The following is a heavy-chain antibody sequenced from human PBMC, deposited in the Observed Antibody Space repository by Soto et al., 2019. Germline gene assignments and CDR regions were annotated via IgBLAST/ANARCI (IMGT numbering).Heavy chain of an antibody. CDR2: INHSGST. CDR1: GGPFSGYY. J-gene: IGHJ4*02. V-gene: IGHV4-34*01. CDR3: ARGQWEGSYSN. D-gene: IGHD1-26*01. Sequence: QVQLQQWGAGLLKPSETLSLTCAVYGGPFSGYYWSWIRQPPGKGLEWIGEINHSGSTNYNPSLKSRVTISVDTSKNQFSLKLSSVTAADTAVYYCARGQWEGSYSNWGQGTLVTVSS.